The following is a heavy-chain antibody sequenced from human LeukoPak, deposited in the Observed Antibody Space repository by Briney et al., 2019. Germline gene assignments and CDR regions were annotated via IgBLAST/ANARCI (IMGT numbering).Heavy chain of an antibody. CDR1: GLTFSSYE. Sequence: GGSLRLSCAASGLTFSSYEMSWVRQAPGKGLEWLSYISTCGSTTHYSDSVKGRFTISRDNAKDMLYLQMDSLRAEDTAIYYCARGPSVLGAIDNWGQGPLVAVS. CDR3: ARGPSVLGAIDN. D-gene: IGHD3-10*01. CDR2: ISTCGSTT. J-gene: IGHJ4*02. V-gene: IGHV3-48*03.